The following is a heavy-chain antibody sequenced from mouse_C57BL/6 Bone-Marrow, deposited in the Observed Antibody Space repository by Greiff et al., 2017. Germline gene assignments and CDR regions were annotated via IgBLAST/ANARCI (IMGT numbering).Heavy chain of an antibody. CDR1: GFTFSDFY. D-gene: IGHD2-5*01. Sequence: EVKLMESGGGLVQSGRSLRLSCATSGFTFSDFYMEWVRQAPGKGLEWIAASRNKANDYTTEYSASVKGRFIVSRDTSQSILYLQMNALRAADTAIYYCARKAYYSNYGYFDVWGTGTTVTVSS. V-gene: IGHV7-1*01. J-gene: IGHJ1*03. CDR2: SRNKANDYTT. CDR3: ARKAYYSNYGYFDV.